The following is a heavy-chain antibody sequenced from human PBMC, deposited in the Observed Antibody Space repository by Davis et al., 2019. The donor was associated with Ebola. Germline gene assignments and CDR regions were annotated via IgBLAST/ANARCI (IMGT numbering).Heavy chain of an antibody. CDR3: AKVHWNDVLFDY. D-gene: IGHD1-1*01. CDR2: TNEDGTTT. Sequence: GESLKISCAASGFTFSTYWMHWVRQVPGKGLVWVSRTNEDGTTTNYADSVRGRFTISRDNAKNTLYLQMNSLRAEDTAVYYCAKVHWNDVLFDYWGQGTLVTVSS. J-gene: IGHJ4*02. CDR1: GFTFSTYW. V-gene: IGHV3-74*01.